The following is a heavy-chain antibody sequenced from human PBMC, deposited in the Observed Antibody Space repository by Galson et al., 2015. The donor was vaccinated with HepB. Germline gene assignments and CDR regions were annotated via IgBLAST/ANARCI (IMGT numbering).Heavy chain of an antibody. Sequence: SLRLSCAASGFTFSNYAMSWVRQAPGKGLEWVSTIVGTGGSTYYADSVRGRFTISRDNSKNTLFLQMSSLRAEDTALYYCAKMAVTHCGSTSCYVNYWGQGTLVTVSS. D-gene: IGHD2-2*01. CDR3: AKMAVTHCGSTSCYVNY. CDR2: IVGTGGST. V-gene: IGHV3-23*01. J-gene: IGHJ4*02. CDR1: GFTFSNYA.